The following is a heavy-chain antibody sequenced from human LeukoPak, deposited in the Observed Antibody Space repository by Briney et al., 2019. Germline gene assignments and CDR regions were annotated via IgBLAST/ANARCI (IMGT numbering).Heavy chain of an antibody. V-gene: IGHV3-53*01. J-gene: IGHJ4*02. CDR3: ARMITLYYDTRVAYFDQ. CDR1: GFTDSSSY. D-gene: IGHD3-22*01. CDR2: IYGGGRT. Sequence: PGGSLRLSCVASGFTDSSSYMSWVRQAPGKGLEWVSVIYGGGRTNYEDSVKGRFTISRDSSKNTVYLQMNSLRAEDTAVYYCARMITLYYDTRVAYFDQWGQGTLVTVSS.